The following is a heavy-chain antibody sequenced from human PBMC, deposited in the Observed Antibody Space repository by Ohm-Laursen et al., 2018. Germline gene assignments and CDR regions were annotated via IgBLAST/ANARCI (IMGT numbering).Heavy chain of an antibody. Sequence: SLRLSCAASGFTFSAYGMFWVRQAPGKGLEWVAVIWYDGSHKYYADSVKGRFTISRDNSKNTLYLQMNSLRAEDTAVYYCARANSHRVVPVAGLDYYGMDVWGQGTTVTVSS. J-gene: IGHJ6*02. D-gene: IGHD2-2*01. CDR3: ARANSHRVVPVAGLDYYGMDV. CDR2: IWYDGSHK. CDR1: GFTFSAYG. V-gene: IGHV3-33*01.